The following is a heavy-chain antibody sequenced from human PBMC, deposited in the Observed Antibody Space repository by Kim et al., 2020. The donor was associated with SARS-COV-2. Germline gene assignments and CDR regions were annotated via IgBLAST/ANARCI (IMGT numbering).Heavy chain of an antibody. D-gene: IGHD3-22*01. V-gene: IGHV1-2*02. Sequence: ASVKVSCKASGYTFTGYYMHWVRQAPGQGLEWMGWINPNSGGTNYAQKFQGRVTMTRDTSISTAYMELSRLRSDDTAVYYCAREGDYYDSSGPAWDYWGQGTLVTVSS. J-gene: IGHJ4*02. CDR3: AREGDYYDSSGPAWDY. CDR2: INPNSGGT. CDR1: GYTFTGYY.